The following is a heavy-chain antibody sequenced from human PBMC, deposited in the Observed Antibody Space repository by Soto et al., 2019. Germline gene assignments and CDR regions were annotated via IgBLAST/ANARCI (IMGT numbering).Heavy chain of an antibody. D-gene: IGHD6-6*01. CDR2: IYPGDSDT. V-gene: IGHV5-51*03. J-gene: IGHJ4*02. CDR3: ARPPARSPSRMQLGGY. Sequence: EVQLVQSGAEVKKPGESLKISCKGSGYSFTSYWIGWVRQMPGKGLEWMGIIYPGDSDTRYSPSFQGQVTISADKSISTAYLQWSSLKASDTAMYYCARPPARSPSRMQLGGYWGQGTLVTVSS. CDR1: GYSFTSYW.